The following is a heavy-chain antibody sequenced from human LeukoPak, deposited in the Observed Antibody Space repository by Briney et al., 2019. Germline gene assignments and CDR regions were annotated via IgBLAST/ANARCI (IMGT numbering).Heavy chain of an antibody. D-gene: IGHD2/OR15-2a*01. Sequence: ASVKVSCKASGYAFTSYGISWVRQAPGQGLEWMGWINAGNGNTKYSQKFQGRVTITRDTSASTAYMELSSLRSEDTAVYYCARGSNNYPRYFDYWGQGTLVTVSS. V-gene: IGHV1-3*01. CDR2: INAGNGNT. J-gene: IGHJ4*02. CDR3: ARGSNNYPRYFDY. CDR1: GYAFTSYG.